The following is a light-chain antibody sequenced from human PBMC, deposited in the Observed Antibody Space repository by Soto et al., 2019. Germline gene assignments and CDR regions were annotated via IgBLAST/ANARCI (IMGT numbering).Light chain of an antibody. Sequence: DVVMTQSPLSLPVTLGQPASISCRSNQSLVYSDGIAYFSWFQQRPGRSPRRLIYKVSNRDSGVPARFSGSGSGTDFALKISRVEADDVGVYYCVQATHWPITFGQGTRLEIK. CDR3: VQATHWPIT. J-gene: IGKJ5*01. CDR1: QSLVYSDGIAY. V-gene: IGKV2-30*01. CDR2: KVS.